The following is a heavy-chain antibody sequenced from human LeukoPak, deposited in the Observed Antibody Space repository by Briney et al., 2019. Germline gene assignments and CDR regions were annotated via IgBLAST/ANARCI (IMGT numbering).Heavy chain of an antibody. CDR1: GGSFSGYY. CDR2: INHSGST. V-gene: IGHV4-34*01. J-gene: IGHJ4*02. D-gene: IGHD3-10*01. Sequence: SETLSLTCAVYGGSFSGYYWSWIRQPPGKGLEWIGEINHSGSTNYNPSLKSRVTISVDTSKNQFSLKLSSVTAADTAVYYCARGYGSGSYYGYWGQGTLVTVSS. CDR3: ARGYGSGSYYGY.